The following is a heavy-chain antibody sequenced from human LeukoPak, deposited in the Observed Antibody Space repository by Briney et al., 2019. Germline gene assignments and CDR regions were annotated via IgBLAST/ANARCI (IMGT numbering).Heavy chain of an antibody. CDR2: IYPGDSDT. J-gene: IGHJ4*02. Sequence: GESLKISCKASGYIFTSYSVGWVRQMPGKGLEWLGIIYPGDSDTRYSPSFQGQVTISADKSITTAYLQWSSLKASDTAMYYCARSRDYDFDSWGQGTLVTVSS. D-gene: IGHD4-17*01. V-gene: IGHV5-51*01. CDR1: GYIFTSYS. CDR3: ARSRDYDFDS.